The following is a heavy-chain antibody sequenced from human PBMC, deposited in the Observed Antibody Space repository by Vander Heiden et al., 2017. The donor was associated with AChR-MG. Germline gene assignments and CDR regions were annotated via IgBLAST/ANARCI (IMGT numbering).Heavy chain of an antibody. CDR1: GFGFTSAW. Sequence: EVQLVESGGGLAKPGGSLRVSCAASGFGFTSAWMSWVRQAPGKGLEYVGRIKSKSDGGTTDYAAPVKGRFFISRDDSKNTVFLEMNSLKAEDTAVYYCTTLWGGIFAYWGQGTLVTVSS. D-gene: IGHD3-16*01. J-gene: IGHJ4*02. V-gene: IGHV3-15*01. CDR3: TTLWGGIFAY. CDR2: IKSKSDGGTT.